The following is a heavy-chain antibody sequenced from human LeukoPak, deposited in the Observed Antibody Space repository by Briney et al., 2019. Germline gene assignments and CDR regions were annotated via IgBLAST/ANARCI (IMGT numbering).Heavy chain of an antibody. CDR2: IYYSEST. Sequence: SETLSLTCTVSGGSISSGGYYWSWIRQPPGKGLEWIGYIYYSESTNYNPSLKSRVSMSMDMSKNQFSLRLQSVTAADTAVFYCARDIGSRIWGKGTTVIVSS. CDR3: ARDIGSRI. D-gene: IGHD1-26*01. J-gene: IGHJ6*03. V-gene: IGHV4-61*08. CDR1: GGSISSGGYY.